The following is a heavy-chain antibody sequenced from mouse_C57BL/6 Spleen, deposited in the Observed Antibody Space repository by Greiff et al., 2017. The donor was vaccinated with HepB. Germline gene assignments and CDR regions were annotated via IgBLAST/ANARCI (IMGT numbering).Heavy chain of an antibody. V-gene: IGHV1-55*01. CDR3: ARSRYSNYEGYFDY. CDR2: IYPGSGST. Sequence: QVQLQQPGAELVKPGASVKMSCKASGYTFTSYWITWVKQRPGQGLEWIGDIYPGSGSTNYNEKFKSKATLTVDTSSSTAYMQLSSLTSEDSAVYYCARSRYSNYEGYFDYWGRGTTLTVSS. D-gene: IGHD2-5*01. J-gene: IGHJ2*01. CDR1: GYTFTSYW.